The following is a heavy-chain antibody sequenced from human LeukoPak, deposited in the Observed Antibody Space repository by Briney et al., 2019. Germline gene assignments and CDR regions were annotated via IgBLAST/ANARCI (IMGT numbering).Heavy chain of an antibody. CDR3: AIWYSDAFDV. J-gene: IGHJ3*01. CDR1: GYGFTHYT. V-gene: IGHV1-3*04. D-gene: IGHD6-13*01. Sequence: ASVKVSCKASGYGFTHYTMYWVCQAPGQRLEWMGWINTGNGNTKYSQKFQGRVTISRDTSASIAYMELSSLRFEDTAVYYCAIWYSDAFDVWGQGTMVTVSS. CDR2: INTGNGNT.